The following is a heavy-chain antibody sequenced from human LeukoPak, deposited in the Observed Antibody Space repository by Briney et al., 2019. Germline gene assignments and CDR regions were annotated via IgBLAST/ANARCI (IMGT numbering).Heavy chain of an antibody. D-gene: IGHD6-19*01. CDR1: GFTFSSYS. CDR3: ARAEAVAGPVDY. CDR2: ISSSSSYI. Sequence: GSLRLSCAASGFTFSSYSMSWVRQAPGKGLEWVSSISSSSSYIYYADSVKGRFTISRDNAKNSLYLQMNSLRAEDTAVYYCARAEAVAGPVDYWGQGTLVTVSS. J-gene: IGHJ4*02. V-gene: IGHV3-21*01.